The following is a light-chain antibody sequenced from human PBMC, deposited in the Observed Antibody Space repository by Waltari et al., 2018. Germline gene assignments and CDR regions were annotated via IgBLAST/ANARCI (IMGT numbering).Light chain of an antibody. CDR2: GAS. CDR1: QSVSSSY. V-gene: IGKV3-20*01. Sequence: EIVLTQSPGTLSLSPGERATLSCRASQSVSSSYLAWYQQKPGQAPRLLIYGASSRANGIPDRCSGSGSGTDFTLTISRLEPEDFAVYYCQQYGSSLSWTFGQGTKVEIK. CDR3: QQYGSSLSWT. J-gene: IGKJ1*01.